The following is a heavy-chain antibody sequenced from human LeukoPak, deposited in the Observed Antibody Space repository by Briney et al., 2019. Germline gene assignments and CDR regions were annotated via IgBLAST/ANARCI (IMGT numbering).Heavy chain of an antibody. Sequence: GGSPRLSCAASGFTFSSYAMSWVRQAPGKGLEWVSAISDSGGSTYYADSAKGRFTISRENSKNTLYLQMNSLSAEDTAVYYCANSPWHWFNPWGQATLVTVPS. CDR1: GFTFSSYA. CDR2: ISDSGGST. V-gene: IGHV3-23*01. CDR3: ANSPWHWFNP. J-gene: IGHJ5*02.